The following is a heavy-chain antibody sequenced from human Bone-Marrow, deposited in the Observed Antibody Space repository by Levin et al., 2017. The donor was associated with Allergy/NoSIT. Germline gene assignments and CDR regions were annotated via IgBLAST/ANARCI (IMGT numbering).Heavy chain of an antibody. V-gene: IGHV5-51*01. Sequence: NLGESLKISCEGSRFTFTNNWIGWVRQMPGKGLEWLGNIYPGDSQTRYSPSFQGQVTISVDKGNSIAYLHWSSLRAADTAKYYCATAPDRYNGFVWFESWGQGTLVTVSS. CDR3: ATAPDRYNGFVWFES. D-gene: IGHD5-12*01. CDR1: RFTFTNNW. J-gene: IGHJ5*01. CDR2: IYPGDSQT.